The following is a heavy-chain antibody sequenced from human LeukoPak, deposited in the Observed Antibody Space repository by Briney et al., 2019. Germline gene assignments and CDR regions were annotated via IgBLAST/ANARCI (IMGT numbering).Heavy chain of an antibody. CDR2: ISYDGTNK. V-gene: IGHV3-30-3*01. Sequence: GRSLRLSCSGAGFTFSSYAMHWVRQAPGKGLEWVAGISYDGTNKYYADSVGGRFIISRGNSKNTLYRQMHSLRAAAPAVYYCARAMYSGRTDYYYYAMDVWGQGTTITVSS. CDR3: ARAMYSGRTDYYYYAMDV. D-gene: IGHD3-10*01. J-gene: IGHJ6*02. CDR1: GFTFSSYA.